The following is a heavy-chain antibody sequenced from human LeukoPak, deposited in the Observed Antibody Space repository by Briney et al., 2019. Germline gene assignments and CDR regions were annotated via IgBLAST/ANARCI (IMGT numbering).Heavy chain of an antibody. J-gene: IGHJ4*02. CDR1: GFTFSSYA. V-gene: IGHV3-23*01. Sequence: GGSLRLSCAASGFTFSSYAMSWVRQAPGKGLEWVSTISGSGGSTYYADSVKGRFTISRDNSKNTLYLQMNSLRAEDTAVYYCAKEGLNYYDSSGYYDYWGQGTLVTVSS. CDR2: ISGSGGST. D-gene: IGHD3-22*01. CDR3: AKEGLNYYDSSGYYDY.